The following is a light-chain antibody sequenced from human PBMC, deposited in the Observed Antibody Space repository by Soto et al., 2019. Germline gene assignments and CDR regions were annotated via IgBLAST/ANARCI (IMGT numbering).Light chain of an antibody. Sequence: EIVMTQSPATLSVSPGERATLSCRASQSVRRNLAWYQQKPGQTPRLLIYGASTRATGIPARFSGSGSGTEFTLTISSLQSEDFEVYYCQQYNNWPRTFGQGTKVDIK. CDR1: QSVRRN. CDR3: QQYNNWPRT. CDR2: GAS. J-gene: IGKJ1*01. V-gene: IGKV3-15*01.